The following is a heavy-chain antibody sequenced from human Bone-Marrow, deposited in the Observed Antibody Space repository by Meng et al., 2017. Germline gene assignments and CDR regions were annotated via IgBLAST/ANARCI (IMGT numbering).Heavy chain of an antibody. D-gene: IGHD3-10*01. CDR1: GYTFTGYY. CDR2: INPNSGGT. CDR3: ARLRLGSGSYYNDWFDP. J-gene: IGHJ5*02. V-gene: IGHV1-2*06. Sequence: RGRVGAEGSEPGVSGKFPCKASGYTFTGYYMHWGRQAPGQGLEWMGRINPNSGGTNYAQKFQGRVTMTRDTSISTAYMELSRLRSDDTAVYYCARLRLGSGSYYNDWFDPWGQGTLVTVSS.